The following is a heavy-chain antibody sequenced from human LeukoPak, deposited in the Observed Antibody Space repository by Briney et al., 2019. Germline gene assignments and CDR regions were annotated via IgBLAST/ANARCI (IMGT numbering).Heavy chain of an antibody. V-gene: IGHV4-34*01. Sequence: SETLSLTCAVYGGSFSGYYWSWIRQPPGKGLEWIGEINHSGSTNYNPSLKSRVTISVDTSKNQFSLKLSSVTAADTAVYYCASRHRLTGDGGPANWFDPGGQGTLVTVSS. CDR2: INHSGST. D-gene: IGHD7-27*01. CDR3: ASRHRLTGDGGPANWFDP. J-gene: IGHJ5*02. CDR1: GGSFSGYY.